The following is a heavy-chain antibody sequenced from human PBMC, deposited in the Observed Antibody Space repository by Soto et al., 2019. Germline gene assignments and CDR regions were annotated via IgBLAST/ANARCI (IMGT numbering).Heavy chain of an antibody. CDR2: INAGNGNT. J-gene: IGHJ5*02. V-gene: IGHV1-3*01. CDR1: GYTFTSYA. CDR3: ARDWFSSSWYVGSWFGP. Sequence: QVQLVQSGAEVKKPGASVKVSCKASGYTFTSYAMHWVRQAPGQRLEWMGWINAGNGNTKYSQKFQGRVTITRDTYASTAYMELSSLRSEDTAVYYCARDWFSSSWYVGSWFGPWGQGTLVTVSS. D-gene: IGHD6-13*01.